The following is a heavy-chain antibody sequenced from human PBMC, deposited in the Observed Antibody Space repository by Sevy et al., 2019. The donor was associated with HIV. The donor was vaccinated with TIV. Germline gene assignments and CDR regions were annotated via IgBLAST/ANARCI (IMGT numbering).Heavy chain of an antibody. CDR2: LFYSRST. D-gene: IGHD4-17*01. J-gene: IGHJ4*02. CDR3: ARCRSPYGDYATGSFDY. CDR1: GGSVSTDSYY. Sequence: SETLSLTCTVSGGSVSTDSYYWSWIRQPPGKGLEWIGYLFYSRSTNYNPSPKSRVTISLDTSKNQFSLKLSSVTAADTAVYYCARCRSPYGDYATGSFDYWGQGALVTVSS. V-gene: IGHV4-61*01.